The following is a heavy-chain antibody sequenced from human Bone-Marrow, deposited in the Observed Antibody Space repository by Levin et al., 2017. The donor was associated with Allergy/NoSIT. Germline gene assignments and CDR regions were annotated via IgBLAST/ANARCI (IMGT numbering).Heavy chain of an antibody. CDR2: IYHSGTI. V-gene: IGHV4-4*02. D-gene: IGHD1-1*01. CDR1: GGSIISNNW. J-gene: IGHJ4*02. CDR3: ASQQLRLYYLDN. Sequence: KPSETLSLTCAVSGGSIISNNWWSWVRQSPGKGLEWIGEIYHSGTINYTPALRSRVTISIDKSKNQFSLKLNSVTAADTAVYYCASQQLRLYYLDNWGQGAPVIVSS.